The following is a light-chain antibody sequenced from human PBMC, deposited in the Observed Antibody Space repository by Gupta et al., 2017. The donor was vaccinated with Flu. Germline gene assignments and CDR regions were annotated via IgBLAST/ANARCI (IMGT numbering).Light chain of an antibody. CDR3: QQSNDLPYT. J-gene: IGKJ2*01. CDR1: QSISTY. CDR2: SAS. Sequence: GDRVTIACRASQSISTYLNWYQQKPGKAPKLLIYSASNLQSGVPSRLSGSGSGTDFTLTISSLQPEDFATYYCQQSNDLPYTFGQGTKLEIK. V-gene: IGKV1-39*01.